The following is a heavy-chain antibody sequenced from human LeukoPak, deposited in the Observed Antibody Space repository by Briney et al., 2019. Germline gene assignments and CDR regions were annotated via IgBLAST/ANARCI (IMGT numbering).Heavy chain of an antibody. CDR1: GFTFDDYA. Sequence: SGGSLRLSCAASGFTFDDYAMHWVRQAPGKGLEWVSGISWNSGSIGYADSVKGRFTISRDNAKNSLYLQMNSLRAEDTALYYCAKDMEDNRGEGIEGAFDIWGQGTMVTVSS. V-gene: IGHV3-9*01. CDR2: ISWNSGSI. CDR3: AKDMEDNRGEGIEGAFDI. J-gene: IGHJ3*02. D-gene: IGHD3-10*01.